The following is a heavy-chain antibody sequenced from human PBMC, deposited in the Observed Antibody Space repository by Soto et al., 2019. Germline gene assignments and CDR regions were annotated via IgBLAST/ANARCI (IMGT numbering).Heavy chain of an antibody. CDR1: GFTFSSYA. J-gene: IGHJ6*02. CDR3: ARPIAAAGLGEDIGYYYYGMDV. CDR2: ISGSGGST. D-gene: IGHD6-13*01. V-gene: IGHV3-23*01. Sequence: HPGGSLRLSCAASGFTFSSYAMSWVRQAPGKGLEWVSAISGSGGSTYYADSVKGRFTISRDNSKNTLYLQMNSLRAEDTAVYYCARPIAAAGLGEDIGYYYYGMDVWGQGTTVTVSS.